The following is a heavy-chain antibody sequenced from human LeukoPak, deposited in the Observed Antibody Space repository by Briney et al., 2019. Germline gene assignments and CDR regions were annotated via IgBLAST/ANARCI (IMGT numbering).Heavy chain of an antibody. J-gene: IGHJ4*02. D-gene: IGHD6-13*01. V-gene: IGHV3-23*01. CDR1: GFTFSIYD. Sequence: GGSLRLSCEASGFTFSIYDMYWVRQAPGKGLECVASISRNSGDYTLYAASVKGRFTISRDNSRSTLYLQMNSLRAEDTAVYYCAVTDIAAAGTFDYWGQGTLVTVSS. CDR3: AVTDIAAAGTFDY. CDR2: ISRNSGDYT.